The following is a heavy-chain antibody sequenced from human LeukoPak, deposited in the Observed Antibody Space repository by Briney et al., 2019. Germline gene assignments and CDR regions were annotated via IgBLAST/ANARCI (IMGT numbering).Heavy chain of an antibody. CDR3: AVIAVAGTVAFDI. CDR2: INPNSGGT. J-gene: IGHJ3*02. V-gene: IGHV1-2*02. D-gene: IGHD6-19*01. CDR1: GYTFTGYY. Sequence: GASVQVSCKASGYTFTGYYMHWVRQAPGQGLEWMGWINPNSGGTNYAQKFQGRVTMTRDTSISTAYMELSRLRSDDTAVYYCAVIAVAGTVAFDIWGQGTMVTVSS.